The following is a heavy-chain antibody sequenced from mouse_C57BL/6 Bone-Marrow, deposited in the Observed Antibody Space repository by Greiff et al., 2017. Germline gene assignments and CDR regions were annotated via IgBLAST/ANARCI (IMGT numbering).Heavy chain of an antibody. V-gene: IGHV1-81*01. J-gene: IGHJ2*01. CDR2: IYPRSGNT. D-gene: IGHD1-1*01. CDR3: ASRYYYGSSYYY. Sequence: VQLQQSGAELARPGASVKLSCKASGYTFTSYGISWVKQRTGQGLEWIGEIYPRSGNTYYNEKFKGKATLTADKSSSTAYMELRSLTSEDAAVYFCASRYYYGSSYYYWRQGTTLTVSS. CDR1: GYTFTSYG.